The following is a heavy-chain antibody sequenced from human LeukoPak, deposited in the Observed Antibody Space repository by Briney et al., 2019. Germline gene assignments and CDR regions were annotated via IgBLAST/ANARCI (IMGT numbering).Heavy chain of an antibody. Sequence: PGGSLRLSCAASGFTFDDYAMHWVRQAPGKGLEWVSGISWNSGSIGYADSVKGRFTISRDNAKNSLYLQMNSLRAEDTAVYYCAKSALIPYPGGWFDPWGQGTLVTVSS. CDR1: GFTFDDYA. CDR3: AKSALIPYPGGWFDP. D-gene: IGHD3-10*01. J-gene: IGHJ5*02. V-gene: IGHV3-9*01. CDR2: ISWNSGSI.